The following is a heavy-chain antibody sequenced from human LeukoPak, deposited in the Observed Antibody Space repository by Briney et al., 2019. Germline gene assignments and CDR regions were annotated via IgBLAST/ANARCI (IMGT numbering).Heavy chain of an antibody. J-gene: IGHJ4*02. CDR2: IKQDGSAK. CDR3: AKDRYYDSSGYAYYFDY. CDR1: GFTFSDYW. D-gene: IGHD3-22*01. V-gene: IGHV3-7*01. Sequence: GGSLRLSCAASGFTFSDYWMHWVRQAPGKGLEWVANIKQDGSAKYYVDSVKGRFTISRDNAKNSLYLQMNSLRAEDTAVYYCAKDRYYDSSGYAYYFDYWGQGTLVTVSS.